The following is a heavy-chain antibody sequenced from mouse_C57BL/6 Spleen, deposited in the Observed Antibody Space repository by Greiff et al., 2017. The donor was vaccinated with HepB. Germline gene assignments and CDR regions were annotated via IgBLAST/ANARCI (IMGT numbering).Heavy chain of an antibody. Sequence: QVQLKQSGAELVKPGASVKISCKASGYAFSSYWMNWVKQRPGKGLEWIGQIYPGDGDTNNNGKFKGKATLTADKSSSTAYMQLRTLTYEDSAVYFCASDETGNYWGQGTTLTVSS. CDR3: ASDETGNY. D-gene: IGHD2-3*01. CDR2: IYPGDGDT. CDR1: GYAFSSYW. V-gene: IGHV1-80*01. J-gene: IGHJ2*01.